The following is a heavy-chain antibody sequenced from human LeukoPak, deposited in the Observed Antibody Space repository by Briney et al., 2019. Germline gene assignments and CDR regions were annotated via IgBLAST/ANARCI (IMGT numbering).Heavy chain of an antibody. CDR2: INHSGST. CDR3: ARDRSTRESDY. CDR1: GGSFSGYY. V-gene: IGHV4-34*01. Sequence: SETLSLTCAVYGGSFSGYYWSWVRQPPGQGLEWIGEINHSGSTNYNPSLKSRVTISVDTSKNEFSLKLSSVTAADTAVYFCARDRSTRESDYWGQGALVIVSS. J-gene: IGHJ4*02.